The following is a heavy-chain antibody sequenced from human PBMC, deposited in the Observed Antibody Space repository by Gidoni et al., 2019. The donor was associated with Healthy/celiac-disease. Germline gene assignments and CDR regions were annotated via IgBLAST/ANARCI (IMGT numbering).Heavy chain of an antibody. CDR1: GGSISSGGSY. CDR3: ARGTQGSGGEYFDY. CDR2: IYYSGST. D-gene: IGHD2-15*01. J-gene: IGHJ4*02. V-gene: IGHV4-31*03. Sequence: QVQLQESGPGLVKPSQTLSLTCPVSGGSISSGGSYWGWIRQHPGKGLEWIGYIYYSGSTYYNPSLKSRVTISVDTSKNQFSLKLSSVTAADTAVYYCARGTQGSGGEYFDYWGQGTLVTVSS.